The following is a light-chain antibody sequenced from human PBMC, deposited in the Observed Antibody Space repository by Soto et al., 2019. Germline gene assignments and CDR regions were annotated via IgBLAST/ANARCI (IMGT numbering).Light chain of an antibody. J-gene: IGKJ1*01. CDR1: QSVSVN. CDR2: GAS. Sequence: EIVMTQSPATLSASPGERATLSCRASQSVSVNLAWYQQNPGQAPRLLIYGASTRATGIPARFSCSGSGTDFTLTISSLQSEDFAVYYCQHYNNWPPWTFGQGTKVEIK. CDR3: QHYNNWPPWT. V-gene: IGKV3-15*01.